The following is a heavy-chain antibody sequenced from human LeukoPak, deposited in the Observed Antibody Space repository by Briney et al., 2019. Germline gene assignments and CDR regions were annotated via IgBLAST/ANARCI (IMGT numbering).Heavy chain of an antibody. CDR2: INPNSGGT. CDR3: ASSEYGDYSYYFDY. D-gene: IGHD4-17*01. J-gene: IGHJ4*02. V-gene: IGHV1-2*02. CDR1: GYTFTDYY. Sequence: ASVKVSCKASGYTFTDYYVHWVRQAPGQGLEWMGWINPNSGGTNYAQKFQGRVTMTRDTSISTAYMELSRLRSDDTAVYYCASSEYGDYSYYFDYWGQGTLVTVSS.